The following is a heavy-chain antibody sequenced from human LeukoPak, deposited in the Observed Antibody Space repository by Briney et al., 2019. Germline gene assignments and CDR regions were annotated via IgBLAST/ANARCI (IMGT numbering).Heavy chain of an antibody. Sequence: GGSLRLSCAASGFTVSSNYIWVRQAPGNGLEWVSVIYSGGSTYYADSVKGRFTISRDNSKNTLYLQMNSLRTEDTAVYYCASGGIYYGAAFDFWGQGSLVTVSA. V-gene: IGHV3-53*01. CDR1: GFTVSSNY. CDR3: ASGGIYYGAAFDF. J-gene: IGHJ4*02. D-gene: IGHD1-26*01. CDR2: IYSGGST.